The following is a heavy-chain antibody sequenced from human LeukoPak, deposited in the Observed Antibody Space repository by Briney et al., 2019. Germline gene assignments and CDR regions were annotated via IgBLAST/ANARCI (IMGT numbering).Heavy chain of an antibody. CDR1: GFTFGNYG. Sequence: GGSLRLSCAVSGFTFGNYGMHWVRQAPGKGLEWVALISYDGNSEYYAGSVKGRFTISRDNSKITVYLQMNSLKAEDTAVYYCAKELYNYGDYGAEGLDVGGQGTTVTVS. CDR2: ISYDGNSE. D-gene: IGHD4-17*01. CDR3: AKELYNYGDYGAEGLDV. J-gene: IGHJ6*02. V-gene: IGHV3-30*18.